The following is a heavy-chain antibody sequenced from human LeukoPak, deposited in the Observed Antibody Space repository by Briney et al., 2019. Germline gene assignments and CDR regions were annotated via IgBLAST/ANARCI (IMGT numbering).Heavy chain of an antibody. CDR1: AFILSGHW. V-gene: IGHV3-23*01. CDR3: AKLMRHMREDVYDI. CDR2: ISGTGLST. D-gene: IGHD2-21*01. J-gene: IGHJ3*02. Sequence: GGSLRLSCEASAFILSGHWLNWVRQAPGKGLEWVSSISGTGLSTYYADSVKGRFTISRDNSKNTLYLQMNSLRAEDTAVYYCAKLMRHMREDVYDIWGQGTMVTVSS.